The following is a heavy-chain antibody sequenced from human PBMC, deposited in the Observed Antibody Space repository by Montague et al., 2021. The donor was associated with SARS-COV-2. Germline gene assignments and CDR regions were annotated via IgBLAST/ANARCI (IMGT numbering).Heavy chain of an antibody. CDR1: GFTFSSYS. V-gene: IGHV3-21*01. CDR3: VSQEGSIY. D-gene: IGHD2/OR15-2a*01. CDR2: ISSSSSYI. Sequence: SLRLYCAASGFTFSSYSMNWVRQAPGKGLEWVSSISSSSSYIYYADSVKGRFTISRDNAKNSLYLQMNSLRAEDTAVYYCVSQEGSIYWGQGTLVTVSS. J-gene: IGHJ4*02.